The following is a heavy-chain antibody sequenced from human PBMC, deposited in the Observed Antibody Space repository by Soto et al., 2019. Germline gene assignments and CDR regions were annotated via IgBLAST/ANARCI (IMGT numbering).Heavy chain of an antibody. D-gene: IGHD2-15*01. CDR1: GFTFSTYT. V-gene: IGHV3-21*01. CDR3: ARVRGVPGGSRYFDY. CDR2: ISSGGGYI. Sequence: GGSLRLSCAASGFTFSTYTMNWVRRAPGKGLEWVSSISSGGGYIYYADSVKGRFTISRDNAKNSLYLQMNSLRAEDTAVYYCARVRGVPGGSRYFDYWGQGTLVTAPQ. J-gene: IGHJ4*02.